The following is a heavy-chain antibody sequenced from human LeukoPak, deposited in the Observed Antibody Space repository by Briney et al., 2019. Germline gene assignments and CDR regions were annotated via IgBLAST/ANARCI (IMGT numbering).Heavy chain of an antibody. J-gene: IGHJ6*02. CDR2: MNPNSGNT. V-gene: IGHV1-8*01. D-gene: IGHD2-2*01. CDR3: AREPAAIYYYYGMDV. CDR1: GYTFTSYD. Sequence: ASVKVSCKASGYTFTSYDINWVRQATGQGLEWMGWMNPNSGNTGYAQKLQGRVTMTTDTSTSTAYMELRSLRSDDTAVYYCAREPAAIYYYYGMDVWGQGTTVTVSS.